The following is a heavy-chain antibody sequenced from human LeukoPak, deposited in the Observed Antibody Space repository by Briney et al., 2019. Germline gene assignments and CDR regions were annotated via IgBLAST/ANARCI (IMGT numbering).Heavy chain of an antibody. D-gene: IGHD6-6*01. V-gene: IGHV1-46*01. CDR3: ARTAARRFDY. Sequence: GASVKVSCKACGYTFPSYFMHWVRQAPGQGLEWMGIINPTGGSTTYAQKFQGRVTMTRDTSTSTVYMELSSLRSDDTAVYYCARTAARRFDYWGQGTLVTVSS. CDR1: GYTFPSYF. CDR2: INPTGGST. J-gene: IGHJ4*02.